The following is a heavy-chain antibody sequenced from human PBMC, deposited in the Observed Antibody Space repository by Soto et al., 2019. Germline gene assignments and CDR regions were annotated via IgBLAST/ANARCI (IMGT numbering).Heavy chain of an antibody. V-gene: IGHV4-39*01. J-gene: IGHJ4*02. CDR1: GGSISSSSYY. CDR2: IYYSGST. D-gene: IGHD6-6*01. Sequence: PSETLSLTCTVSGGSISSSSYYWGWIRQPPGKGLEWIGSIYYSGSTYYNPSLKSRVTISVDTSKNQFSLKLSSVTAADTAVYYCASLRIAARPYYFEYWGQGTLVTVSS. CDR3: ASLRIAARPYYFEY.